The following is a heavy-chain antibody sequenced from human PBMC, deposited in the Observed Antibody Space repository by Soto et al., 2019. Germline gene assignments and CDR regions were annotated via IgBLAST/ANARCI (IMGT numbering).Heavy chain of an antibody. CDR2: MWPSGGT. CDR1: GVSISSSNW. Sequence: QVHLQESGPGLVTPSGTLSLTCAVSGVSISSSNWWTWVRHAPGKGLEWIGEMWPSGGTTYNPSLQNLVTISVDNSKNHLSLVLPSVTAADTAIYYCARCLHCSNGGRFDPWGQGALVTVSS. V-gene: IGHV4-4*02. CDR3: ARCLHCSNGGRFDP. J-gene: IGHJ5*02. D-gene: IGHD2-8*01.